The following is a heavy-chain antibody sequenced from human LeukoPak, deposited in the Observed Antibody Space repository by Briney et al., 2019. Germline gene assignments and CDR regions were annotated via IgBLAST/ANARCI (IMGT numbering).Heavy chain of an antibody. CDR3: ARDMIVVVIDYYYYMDV. D-gene: IGHD3-22*01. Sequence: GGTLRLSCAASGFTFSSYGMSWVRQAPGKGLEWVSAISGSGGSTYYADSVKGRFTISRDNAKNSLYLQMNSLRAEDTAVYYCARDMIVVVIDYYYYMDVWGKGTTVTVSS. CDR1: GFTFSSYG. J-gene: IGHJ6*03. CDR2: ISGSGGST. V-gene: IGHV3-23*01.